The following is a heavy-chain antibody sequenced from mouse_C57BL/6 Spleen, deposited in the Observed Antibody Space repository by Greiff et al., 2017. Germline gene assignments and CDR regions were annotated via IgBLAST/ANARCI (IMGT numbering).Heavy chain of an antibody. Sequence: QVQLQQPGAELVKPGASVKLSCKASGYTFTSYWMHWVKQRPGQGLEWIGMIHPNSGSTNYNEKFKSKATLTVDKSSSTAYMQLSSLTSEDSAVYYCARSGAYYGNYRNYAMDYWGQGTSVTVSS. CDR1: GYTFTSYW. D-gene: IGHD2-10*01. V-gene: IGHV1-64*01. CDR3: ARSGAYYGNYRNYAMDY. J-gene: IGHJ4*01. CDR2: IHPNSGST.